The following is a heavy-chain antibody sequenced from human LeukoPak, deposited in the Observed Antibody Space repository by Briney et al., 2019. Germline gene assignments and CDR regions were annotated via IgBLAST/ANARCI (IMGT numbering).Heavy chain of an antibody. CDR2: MNPDSGNT. J-gene: IGHJ5*02. CDR3: ARGGFDYSNYVWFDP. CDR1: GYTFTSYD. Sequence: ASVKVSCKASGYTFTSYDINWVRQATGQGLEWMGWMNPDSGNTGYAQKFQGRITLTRDTSISTAYMELSSLRSEDTAVYYCARGGFDYSNYVWFDPWGQGTLVTVSS. V-gene: IGHV1-8*01. D-gene: IGHD4-11*01.